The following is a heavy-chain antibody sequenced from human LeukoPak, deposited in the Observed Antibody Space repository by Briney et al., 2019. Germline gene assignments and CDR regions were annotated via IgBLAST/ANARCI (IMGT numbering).Heavy chain of an antibody. J-gene: IGHJ4*02. CDR1: GGSISSSSYY. Sequence: PSETLSLTCTVSGGSISSSSYYWGWLRRPAGTGLEWIGRIYTSGSTNYNPSLKSRVTMSVDTSKNQFSLKLSSVTAADTAVYYCARSRGYSYGHFFDYWGQGTLVTVSS. CDR2: IYTSGST. CDR3: ARSRGYSYGHFFDY. D-gene: IGHD5-18*01. V-gene: IGHV4-61*02.